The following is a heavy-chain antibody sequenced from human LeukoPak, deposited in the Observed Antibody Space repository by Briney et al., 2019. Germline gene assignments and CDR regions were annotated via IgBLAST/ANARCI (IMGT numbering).Heavy chain of an antibody. Sequence: GGSLRLSCAASGFTFSNYAMSWVRQAPGKGLEWVSAISGSGGSTYYADSVKGRFTISRDNSKNTLYLQMNSLRAEDTAVYYCVKPHVDAMVRGVMSWFDYWGQGTLVTVSS. V-gene: IGHV3-23*01. CDR3: VKPHVDAMVRGVMSWFDY. J-gene: IGHJ4*02. CDR2: ISGSGGST. D-gene: IGHD3-10*01. CDR1: GFTFSNYA.